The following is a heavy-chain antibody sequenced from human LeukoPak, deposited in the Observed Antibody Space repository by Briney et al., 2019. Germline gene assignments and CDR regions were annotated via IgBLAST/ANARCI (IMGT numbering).Heavy chain of an antibody. CDR2: IYYSGST. Sequence: SETLSLTCTVSGGSISSYYWSWIRQPPGKGLEWIGSIYYSGSTYYNPSLKSRVTISVDTSKNQFSLKLSSVTAADTAVYYCARVGRYGIYYYGMDVWGQGTTVTVSS. J-gene: IGHJ6*02. CDR3: ARVGRYGIYYYGMDV. V-gene: IGHV4-59*12. CDR1: GGSISSYY. D-gene: IGHD3-9*01.